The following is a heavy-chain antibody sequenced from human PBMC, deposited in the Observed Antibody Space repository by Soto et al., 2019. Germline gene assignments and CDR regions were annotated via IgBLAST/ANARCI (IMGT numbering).Heavy chain of an antibody. CDR1: GGSICSYY. J-gene: IGHJ5*02. D-gene: IGHD2-2*02. CDR2: IYYSGST. CDR3: ARAAVPAAIRNNWFDP. Sequence: PSETLSLTCTVSGGSICSYYWSWIRQPPGKGLEWIGDIYYSGSTNYNPSLKSRVTISVDTSKNQFSLKLSSVTAADTAVYYCARAAVPAAIRNNWFDPWGQGTLVTDSS. V-gene: IGHV4-59*01.